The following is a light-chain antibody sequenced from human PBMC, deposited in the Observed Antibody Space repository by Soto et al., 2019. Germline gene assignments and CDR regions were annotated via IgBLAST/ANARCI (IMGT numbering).Light chain of an antibody. Sequence: EIVLTQSPGTLSLSPGERATLSCRASQSVTSYLAWYQQKPGQAPRLLIYASSTRATGIPDRFSGGGSGTDFTLNISRLEPEDFAVYYCQQYSTSQTFGQGTKVEI. J-gene: IGKJ1*01. CDR2: ASS. CDR1: QSVTSY. CDR3: QQYSTSQT. V-gene: IGKV3-20*01.